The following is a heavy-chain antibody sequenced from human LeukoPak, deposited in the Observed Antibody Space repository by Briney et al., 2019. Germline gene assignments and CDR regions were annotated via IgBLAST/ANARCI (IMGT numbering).Heavy chain of an antibody. CDR3: ARGRAKHNSSGWYY. D-gene: IGHD6-19*01. J-gene: IGHJ4*02. CDR1: GDSINSLDL. V-gene: IGHV4-4*02. CDR2: MYLSGTT. Sequence: PSGTLSLTCTVSGDSINSLDLWSWVRQPPGKGLEWIGEMYLSGTTHYNPSLKSRVTISVDTSKNQFSLKLSSVAAADTAVYYCARGRAKHNSSGWYYWGQGTLVTVSS.